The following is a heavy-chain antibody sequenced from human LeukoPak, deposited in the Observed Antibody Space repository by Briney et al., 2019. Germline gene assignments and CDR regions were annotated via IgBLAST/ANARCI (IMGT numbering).Heavy chain of an antibody. CDR3: ARGVSKGIAAAGESDY. D-gene: IGHD6-13*01. V-gene: IGHV4-59*12. J-gene: IGHJ4*02. CDR1: DGPISNYF. Sequence: SETLSLTCTVPDGPISNYFWSWIRQPPGKGLEWIGYIYYTGMTNSNPSLKSRVTISMDTSKNQFSLKLSSVTAADTAVYYCARGVSKGIAAAGESDYWGQGTLVTVSS. CDR2: IYYTGMT.